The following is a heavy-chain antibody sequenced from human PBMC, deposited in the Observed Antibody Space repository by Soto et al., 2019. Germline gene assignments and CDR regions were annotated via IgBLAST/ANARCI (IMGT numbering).Heavy chain of an antibody. CDR3: ARDHIEEAGKYYYYGLDV. J-gene: IGHJ6*02. CDR1: GGSISSGGYY. CDR2: IYYSGST. V-gene: IGHV4-31*03. D-gene: IGHD6-13*01. Sequence: PSETLSLTCTVSGGSISSGGYYWSWIRQHPGKGLEWIGYIYYSGSTYYNPSLKSRVTISVDTSKNQFSLKLSSVTAADTAVYYCARDHIEEAGKYYYYGLDVWGQGTTVTVSS.